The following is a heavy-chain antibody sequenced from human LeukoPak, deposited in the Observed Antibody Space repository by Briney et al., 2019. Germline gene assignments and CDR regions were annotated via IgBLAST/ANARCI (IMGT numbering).Heavy chain of an antibody. CDR3: ARGPDPLYVWGSYLIEYYFDY. Sequence: GGSLRLSCAASGFTFSSYGMHWVRQAPGKGLEWVSSISSSSSYIYYADSVKGRFTISRDNAKNSLYLQMNSLRAEDTAVYYCARGPDPLYVWGSYLIEYYFDYWGQGTLVTVSS. D-gene: IGHD3-16*02. V-gene: IGHV3-21*01. J-gene: IGHJ4*02. CDR2: ISSSSSYI. CDR1: GFTFSSYG.